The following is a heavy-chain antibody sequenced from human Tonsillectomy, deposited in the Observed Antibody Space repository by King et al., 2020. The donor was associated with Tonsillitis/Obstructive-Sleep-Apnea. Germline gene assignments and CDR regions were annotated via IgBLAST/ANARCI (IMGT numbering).Heavy chain of an antibody. J-gene: IGHJ6*02. Sequence: VQLVQSGGGLVQPGGSLRLSCAASGFTFSSYAMSWVRQAPGKGLEWVSAISGSGGSTYYADSVKGRFTISRDNSKNTLYLQMNSLRAEDTALYYCAKDCTNCVGYETYYYYGMDVWGQGTTVTVSS. CDR3: AKDCTNCVGYETYYYYGMDV. CDR1: GFTFSSYA. CDR2: ISGSGGST. D-gene: IGHD2-8*01. V-gene: IGHV3-23*04.